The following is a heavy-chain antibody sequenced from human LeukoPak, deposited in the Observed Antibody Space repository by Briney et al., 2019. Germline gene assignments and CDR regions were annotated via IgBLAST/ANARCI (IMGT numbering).Heavy chain of an antibody. CDR2: IIPIFGTA. V-gene: IGHV1-69*13. CDR1: GGTFSSYA. J-gene: IGHJ6*03. CDR3: ARGRRETYYYYYMDV. Sequence: RAASVKVSCKASGGTFSSYAISWVRQAPGQGLEWMGGIIPIFGTANYAQKFQGRVTITQDESTSTAYVELSSLRSEDTAVYYCARGRRETYYYYYMDVWGKGTTVTVSS. D-gene: IGHD5-24*01.